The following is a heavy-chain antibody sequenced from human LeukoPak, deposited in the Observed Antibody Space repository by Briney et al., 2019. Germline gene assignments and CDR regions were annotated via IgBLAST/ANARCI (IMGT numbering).Heavy chain of an antibody. J-gene: IGHJ3*02. Sequence: PGGSLRLSCAASGFTFSSYEMNWVRQAPGKGLEWVSYVTSGSSIYYADSVKGRFTISRDNAKKSLYLQMNSLRAEDTALYYCARREYEAFDIWGQGTMVTVSS. CDR1: GFTFSSYE. V-gene: IGHV3-48*03. CDR2: VTSGSSI. D-gene: IGHD2/OR15-2a*01. CDR3: ARREYEAFDI.